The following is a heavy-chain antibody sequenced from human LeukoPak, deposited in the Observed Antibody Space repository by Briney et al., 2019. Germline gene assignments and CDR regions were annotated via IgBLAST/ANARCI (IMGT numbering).Heavy chain of an antibody. Sequence: GGSLRLSCAASGFTFSSFDMHWVRQPTGQGLEWVSTIGTASDTYYPGSVEGRFTLSRDNAKNSLYLQMNSLTAGDTAVYYCARGPPRGKYYYMDVWGQGTTVTVSS. CDR3: ARGPPRGKYYYMDV. CDR1: GFTFSSFD. CDR2: IGTASDT. V-gene: IGHV3-13*01. J-gene: IGHJ6*03. D-gene: IGHD1-1*01.